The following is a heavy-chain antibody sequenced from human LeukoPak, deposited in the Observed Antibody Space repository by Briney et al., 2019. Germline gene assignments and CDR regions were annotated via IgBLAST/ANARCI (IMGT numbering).Heavy chain of an antibody. J-gene: IGHJ3*02. V-gene: IGHV1-2*02. CDR2: INPNSGGT. Sequence: ASVKVSCKASGYTFTGYYMHRVRQAPGQGLVWMGWINPNSGGTNYAQKFQGRVTMTRDTSISTAYMELSRLRSDDTAVYYCARAVVIIRGDAFDIWGQGTMVTVSS. CDR3: ARAVVIIRGDAFDI. CDR1: GYTFTGYY. D-gene: IGHD3-3*01.